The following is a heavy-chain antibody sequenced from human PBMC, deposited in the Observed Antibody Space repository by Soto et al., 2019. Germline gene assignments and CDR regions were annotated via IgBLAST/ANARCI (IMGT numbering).Heavy chain of an antibody. CDR2: ISPKSGGS. CDR3: ARPPGYISDWYYFDL. Sequence: QVLLVQSGGEVKKPGASVKVSCKASGFNFISYGINWVRQAPGQGLEWMGWISPKSGGSNYAQKFQGRVSMTWDTSLKTAYLELSSLMSEDTAVYYCARPPGYISDWYYFDLWGQGTQVTVSS. V-gene: IGHV1-2*02. D-gene: IGHD3-9*01. J-gene: IGHJ4*02. CDR1: GFNFISYG.